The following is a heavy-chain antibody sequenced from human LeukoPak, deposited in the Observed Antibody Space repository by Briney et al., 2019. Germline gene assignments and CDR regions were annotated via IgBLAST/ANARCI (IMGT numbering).Heavy chain of an antibody. J-gene: IGHJ6*02. D-gene: IGHD6-13*01. Sequence: PSQTMSPTSAVEAGSLGGLYCSCISHPPKTWLEWIGAFNHSGSTNYNPSLKSRVTISVDTSKNQFSLKLSSVTAADTAVYYCARKRRSSSWYPYYYYYYGMDVWGQGTTVTVSS. CDR2: FNHSGST. CDR3: ARKRRSSSWYPYYYYYYGMDV. V-gene: IGHV4-34*01. CDR1: AGSLGGLY.